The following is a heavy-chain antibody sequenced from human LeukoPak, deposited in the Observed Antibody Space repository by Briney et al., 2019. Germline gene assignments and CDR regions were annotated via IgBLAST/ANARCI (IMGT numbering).Heavy chain of an antibody. CDR1: GGSISSYY. D-gene: IGHD4-17*01. Sequence: SETLSLTCTVSGGSISSYYWNWIRQPPGKGLEWIGYIYYSGSTYYNPSLKSRVTISVDTSKNQFSLKLSSVTAADTAVYYCASFDYGDYWYFDLWGRGTLVTVSS. V-gene: IGHV4-59*06. J-gene: IGHJ2*01. CDR2: IYYSGST. CDR3: ASFDYGDYWYFDL.